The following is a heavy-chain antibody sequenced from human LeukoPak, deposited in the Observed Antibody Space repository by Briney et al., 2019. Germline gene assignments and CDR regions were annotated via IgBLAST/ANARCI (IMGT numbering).Heavy chain of an antibody. CDR2: VSSSGVHT. CDR3: ASRRPYYFDY. CDR1: GFTFSNYN. D-gene: IGHD1-14*01. J-gene: IGHJ4*02. V-gene: IGHV3-23*01. Sequence: GGSLRLSCAASGFTFSNYNMNWVRQAPGKGLEWVSSVSSSGVHTYYADSVKGRFTISRDNSKNMLYLQMNSLIAEDKAVYYCASRRPYYFDYWGQGTLVTVSS.